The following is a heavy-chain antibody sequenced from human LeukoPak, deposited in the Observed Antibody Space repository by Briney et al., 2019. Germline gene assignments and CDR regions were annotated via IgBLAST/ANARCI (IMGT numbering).Heavy chain of an antibody. Sequence: PGGSLRLSCAASGFTFDDYTMHWVRQAPGKGLEWVSLISWDGGSTYYADSVKGRFTISRDNSKNSLYLQMNSLRTEDTALYYCAKPPVAVSGGGAFDIWGQGTMVTVSS. CDR1: GFTFDDYT. D-gene: IGHD6-19*01. CDR3: AKPPVAVSGGGAFDI. J-gene: IGHJ3*02. CDR2: ISWDGGST. V-gene: IGHV3-43*01.